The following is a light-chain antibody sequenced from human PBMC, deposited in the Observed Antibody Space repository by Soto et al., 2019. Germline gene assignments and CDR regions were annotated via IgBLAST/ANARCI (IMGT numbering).Light chain of an antibody. CDR3: QQYYSTFLT. CDR2: WAS. V-gene: IGKV4-1*01. CDR1: QSVLYSSNNKNC. Sequence: DIVMTQSPDSLAVSLSERATINCKSSQSVLYSSNNKNCLAWYQQKPGQPPKLLIYWASTRESGVPDRFSASGSGTDFTLTISSLQAEDVAVYYCQQYYSTFLTFGGGTKVEIK. J-gene: IGKJ4*01.